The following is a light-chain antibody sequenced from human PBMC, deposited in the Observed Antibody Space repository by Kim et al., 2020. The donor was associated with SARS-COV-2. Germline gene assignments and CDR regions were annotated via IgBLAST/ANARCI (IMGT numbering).Light chain of an antibody. V-gene: IGLV3-21*04. Sequence: AAGKEGESTCGGKNMGSKSVHWDQQKPGQAPVLVIYYDSDRPSGIPERFSGSNSGNTATLTISRVEAGDEADYYCQVWDSSSDHWVFGGGTQLTVL. CDR3: QVWDSSSDHWV. J-gene: IGLJ3*02. CDR1: NMGSKS. CDR2: YDS.